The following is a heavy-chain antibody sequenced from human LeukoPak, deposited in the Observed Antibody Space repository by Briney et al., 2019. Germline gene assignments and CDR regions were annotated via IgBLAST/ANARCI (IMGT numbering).Heavy chain of an antibody. CDR3: AGMPRGYSYGPQNFDY. CDR1: GGSFSGYY. CDR2: INHSGST. J-gene: IGHJ4*02. Sequence: SETLSLTCAVYGGSFSGYYWSWIRQPPGKGLEWIGEINHSGSTNYNPSLKSRVTISVDTSKNQFSLKLSSVTAADTAVYYCAGMPRGYSYGPQNFDYWGQGTLVTVSS. V-gene: IGHV4-34*01. D-gene: IGHD5-18*01.